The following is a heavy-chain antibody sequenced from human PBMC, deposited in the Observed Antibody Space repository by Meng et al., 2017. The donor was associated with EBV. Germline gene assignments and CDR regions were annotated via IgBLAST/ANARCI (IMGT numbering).Heavy chain of an antibody. J-gene: IGHJ4*02. CDR2: IYDGGTT. Sequence: GSDPELWKPSGPLSSPCTVPGVSVSGGTFHWSWIRQPPGKELQWIGYIYDGGTTIYNPSLKSRVTIFLDTSRNQFSLGLRSVTTADTAVYYCAKSSSSTPGVVDSWGQGTLVTVSS. V-gene: IGHV4-61*01. CDR3: AKSSSSTPGVVDS. D-gene: IGHD2-2*01. CDR1: GVSVSGGTFH.